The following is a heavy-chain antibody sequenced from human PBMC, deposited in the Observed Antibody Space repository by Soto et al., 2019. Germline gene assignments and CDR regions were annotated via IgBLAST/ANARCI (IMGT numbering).Heavy chain of an antibody. J-gene: IGHJ6*02. Sequence: QVQLVESGGGVVQPGESLRLSCAASEFTFSSYAMHWVRQAPGKGLEWVAVVSNDGSNKYYADSVKGRFTISRDNSKNTLNLQMNSMRAEDTAVYYCAKDQSTNSRSYHALEVWGQGTTVTVSS. D-gene: IGHD2-8*01. CDR3: AKDQSTNSRSYHALEV. CDR2: VSNDGSNK. CDR1: EFTFSSYA. V-gene: IGHV3-30*18.